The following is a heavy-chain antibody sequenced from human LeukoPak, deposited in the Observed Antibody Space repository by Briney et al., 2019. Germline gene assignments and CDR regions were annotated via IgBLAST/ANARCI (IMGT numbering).Heavy chain of an antibody. CDR1: GFTFSSYA. J-gene: IGHJ3*02. CDR3: ARDPPYYSSSWYDAFGI. Sequence: GRSLRLSCAASGFTFSSYAMHWVRQAPGKGLEWVAVISYDGSNKYYADSVKGRFTISRDNSKNTLYLQMNSLRAEDTAVYYCARDPPYYSSSWYDAFGIWGQGTMVTVSS. CDR2: ISYDGSNK. D-gene: IGHD6-13*01. V-gene: IGHV3-30-3*01.